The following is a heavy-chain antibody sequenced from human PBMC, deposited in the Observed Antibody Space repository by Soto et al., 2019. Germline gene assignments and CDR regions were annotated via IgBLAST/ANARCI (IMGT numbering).Heavy chain of an antibody. Sequence: QVQLQESGPGLVKPSQTLSLTCTVSGGSISSGGYYWSWIRQHPGKGLEWIGYIYYSGSTYYNPSLNPRVTIAFDTAKNHVSLKLGSAVAADTAVYYCAEDSFKRGYGSWWLGASDYWGQGTMVTVSS. CDR2: IYYSGST. V-gene: IGHV4-31*03. J-gene: IGHJ3*01. CDR1: GGSISSGGYY. D-gene: IGHD3-10*01. CDR3: AEDSFKRGYGSWWLGASDY.